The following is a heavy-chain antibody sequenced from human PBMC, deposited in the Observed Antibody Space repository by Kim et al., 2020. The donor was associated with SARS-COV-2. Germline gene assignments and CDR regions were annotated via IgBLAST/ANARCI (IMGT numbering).Heavy chain of an antibody. V-gene: IGHV3-23*01. Sequence: DSVKCRFTISRDNSRNTLYLQMNSLRAEDTAVYYCAKDQQLGVTATVFDFWGQGTLVTVSS. CDR3: AKDQQLGVTATVFDF. D-gene: IGHD2-21*02. J-gene: IGHJ4*02.